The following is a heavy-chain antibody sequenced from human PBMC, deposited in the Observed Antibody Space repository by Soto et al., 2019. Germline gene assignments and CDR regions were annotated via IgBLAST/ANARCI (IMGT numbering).Heavy chain of an antibody. CDR2: IYYSGST. V-gene: IGHV4-39*01. CDR1: GGSISSSSYY. J-gene: IGHJ5*02. Sequence: SETLSLTCTVSGGSISSSSYYWGWIRQPPGKGLEWIGSIYYSGSTYYNPSLKSRVTISVDTSKNQFSLKLSSVTAADTAVYYCARLGYCTKGVCFSGFWFDPWGQGTLVTVSS. D-gene: IGHD2-8*01. CDR3: ARLGYCTKGVCFSGFWFDP.